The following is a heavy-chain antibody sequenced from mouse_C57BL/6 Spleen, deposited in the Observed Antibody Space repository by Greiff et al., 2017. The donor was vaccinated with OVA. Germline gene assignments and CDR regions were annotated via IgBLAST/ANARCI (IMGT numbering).Heavy chain of an antibody. CDR3: TRSSVDY. CDR2: IDPETGGT. Sequence: VKLVESGAELVRPGASVTLSCKASGYTFTDYEMHWVKQTPVHGLEWIGAIDPETGGTPYNQKFKGKAILTADKSSSTAYMELRSLTAEDSAVYYCTRSSVDYWGQGTTLTVSS. J-gene: IGHJ2*01. CDR1: GYTFTDYE. V-gene: IGHV1-15*01.